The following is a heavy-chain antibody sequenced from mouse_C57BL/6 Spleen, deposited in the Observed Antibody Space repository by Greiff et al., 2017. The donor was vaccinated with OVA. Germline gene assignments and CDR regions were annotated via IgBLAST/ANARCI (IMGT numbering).Heavy chain of an antibody. J-gene: IGHJ2*01. D-gene: IGHD3-2*02. CDR2: INPNNGGT. Sequence: EVQLQQSGPELVKPGASVKMSCKASGYTFTDYNMHWVKQSHGKSLEWIGYINPNNGGTSYNQKFKGKATLTVNKSSSTAYMELRSLTSEDSAVYYCARGAAQATPGFDYWGQGTTLTVSS. V-gene: IGHV1-22*01. CDR3: ARGAAQATPGFDY. CDR1: GYTFTDYN.